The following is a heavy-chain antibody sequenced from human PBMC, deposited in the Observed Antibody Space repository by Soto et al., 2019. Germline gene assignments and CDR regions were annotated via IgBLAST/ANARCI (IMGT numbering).Heavy chain of an antibody. D-gene: IGHD2-8*01. CDR1: GYTFTSYY. CDR3: ARVGALGYCTNGVCHSNWYFDY. V-gene: IGHV1-46*01. CDR2: INPSGGST. Sequence: WPPVKVSCKASGYTFTSYYMHWVRQAPGQGXEWMGIINPSGGSTSYAQKFQGRVTMTRDTSTSTVYMELSSLRSEDTAVYYCARVGALGYCTNGVCHSNWYFDYWGQGTLVTVSS. J-gene: IGHJ4*02.